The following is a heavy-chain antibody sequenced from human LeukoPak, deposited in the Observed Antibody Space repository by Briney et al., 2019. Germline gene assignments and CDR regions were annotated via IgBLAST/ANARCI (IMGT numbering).Heavy chain of an antibody. J-gene: IGHJ3*02. V-gene: IGHV3-21*01. CDR2: ISSSSSYI. CDR3: AREFYYDSSGDAFDI. Sequence: SGGSLRLSCAASGFTFSDHYMDWVRQAPGKGLEWVSSISSSSSYIYYADSVKGRFTISRDNAKNSLYLQMNSLRAEDTAVYYCAREFYYDSSGDAFDIWGQGTMVTVSS. D-gene: IGHD3-22*01. CDR1: GFTFSDHY.